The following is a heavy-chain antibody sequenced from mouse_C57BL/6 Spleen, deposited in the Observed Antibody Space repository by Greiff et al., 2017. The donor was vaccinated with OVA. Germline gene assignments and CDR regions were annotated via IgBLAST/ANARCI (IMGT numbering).Heavy chain of an antibody. CDR3: ARMITTGGYYYAMDY. CDR2: ISSGSSPI. J-gene: IGHJ4*01. CDR1: GFTFSDYG. V-gene: IGHV5-17*01. D-gene: IGHD2-4*01. Sequence: EVQLVESGGGLVKPGGSLKLSCAASGFTFSDYGMHWVRQAPEKGLEWVAYISSGSSPIYYADTVKGRFTISRDNAKNTLFLQMTSLRSEDTAMYYCARMITTGGYYYAMDYWGQGTSVTVSS.